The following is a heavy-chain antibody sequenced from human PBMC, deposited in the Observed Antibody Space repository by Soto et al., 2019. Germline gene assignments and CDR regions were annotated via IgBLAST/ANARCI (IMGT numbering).Heavy chain of an antibody. J-gene: IGHJ3*02. V-gene: IGHV1-18*01. D-gene: IGHD3-22*01. CDR3: ATVETMIVVIISAFDI. Sequence: ASVEVSCKASGYTFTSYGISWVRQAPGQGLEWMGWISAYNGNTNYAQKLQGRVTMTTDTSTSTAYMELRSLRSDDTAVYYCATVETMIVVIISAFDIWGQGTMVTVSS. CDR2: ISAYNGNT. CDR1: GYTFTSYG.